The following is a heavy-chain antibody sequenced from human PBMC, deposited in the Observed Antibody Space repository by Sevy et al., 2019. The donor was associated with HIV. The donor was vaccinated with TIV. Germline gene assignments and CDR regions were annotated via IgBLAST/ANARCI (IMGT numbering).Heavy chain of an antibody. D-gene: IGHD3-16*01. V-gene: IGHV3-53*01. J-gene: IGHJ4*02. CDR2: VTSDGTT. CDR3: AGGDTTMITDLDY. CDR1: GLTLTTTG. Sequence: GALRLSCAASGLTLTTTGMSWVRQAPGKGLEWVAGVTSDGTTYYADSVRDRFTVSRDNSKNTLYLQLNSLRADDTAVFYCAGGDTTMITDLDYWGQGTLVTVSS.